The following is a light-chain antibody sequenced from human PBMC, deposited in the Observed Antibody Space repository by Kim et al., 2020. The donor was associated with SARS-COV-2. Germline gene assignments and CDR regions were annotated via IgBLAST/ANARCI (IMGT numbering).Light chain of an antibody. CDR3: QVWDSSSDHRVV. CDR1: SLVSKS. V-gene: IGLV3-21*04. CDR2: SDS. Sequence: PGKTARVHGGADSLVSKSVHWYQHKTGQALVLVIDSDSDRHSGIPERFSGSNAGNTVTLTISRVEAGDEADYYCQVWDSSSDHRVVFGGGTQLTVL. J-gene: IGLJ2*01.